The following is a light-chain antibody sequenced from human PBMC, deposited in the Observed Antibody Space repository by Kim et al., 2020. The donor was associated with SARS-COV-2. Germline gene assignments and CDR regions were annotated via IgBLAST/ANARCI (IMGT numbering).Light chain of an antibody. CDR2: RNN. CDR1: SNNVGNQG. V-gene: IGLV10-54*01. CDR3: SAWDSSLSGWV. J-gene: IGLJ3*02. Sequence: ETATLTCTGNSNNVGNQGAAWLQQHQGHPPKLLSYRNNNRPSGISERFSASRSRNTASLTITGLQPEDEADYYCSAWDSSLSGWVFGGGTQLTVL.